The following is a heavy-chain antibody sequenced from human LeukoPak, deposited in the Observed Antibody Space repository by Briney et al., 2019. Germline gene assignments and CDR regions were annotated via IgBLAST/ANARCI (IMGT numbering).Heavy chain of an antibody. Sequence: ASVKVSCKASGYPFTSYDINWVRQATGQGLEWMGWMNSNSDNAGYTEKFQGRVTITRNTSISTVYMELSSLRSEDTAVYFCARRIGNHYGPFDYWGQGTLVTVSS. CDR2: MNSNSDNA. J-gene: IGHJ4*02. CDR3: ARRIGNHYGPFDY. D-gene: IGHD1-14*01. CDR1: GYPFTSYD. V-gene: IGHV1-8*01.